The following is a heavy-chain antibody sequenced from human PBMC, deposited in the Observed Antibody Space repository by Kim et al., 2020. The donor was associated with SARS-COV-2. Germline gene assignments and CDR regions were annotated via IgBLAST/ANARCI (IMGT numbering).Heavy chain of an antibody. CDR3: ARRDYYGSDI. J-gene: IGHJ3*02. V-gene: IGHV4-39*01. CDR2: ST. D-gene: IGHD3-10*01. Sequence: STYYTPALKSLVTISVDTSKNQFSLKLSSVTAADTAVYYCARRDYYGSDIWGQGTMVTVSS.